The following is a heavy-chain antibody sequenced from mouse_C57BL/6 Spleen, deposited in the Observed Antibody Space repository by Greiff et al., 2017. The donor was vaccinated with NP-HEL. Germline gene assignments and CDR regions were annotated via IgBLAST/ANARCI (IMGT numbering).Heavy chain of an antibody. Sequence: QVQLKESGAELAKPGASVKLSCKASGYTFTSYWMHWVKQRPGQGLEWIGYINPSSGYTKYNQKFKDKATLTADKSSSTAYMQLSSLTHEDSAVYYCARSEEAYPRAYWGQGTLVTVSA. CDR2: INPSSGYT. CDR3: ARSEEAYPRAY. V-gene: IGHV1-7*01. J-gene: IGHJ3*01. CDR1: GYTFTSYW. D-gene: IGHD6-5*01.